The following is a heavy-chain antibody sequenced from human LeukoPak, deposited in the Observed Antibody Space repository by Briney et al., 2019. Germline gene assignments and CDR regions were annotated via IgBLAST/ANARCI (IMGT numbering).Heavy chain of an antibody. CDR3: ARVYERITIFGVAPNYFDY. D-gene: IGHD3-3*01. CDR2: ISAYNGNT. CDR1: GYTFTSYG. V-gene: IGHV1-18*01. J-gene: IGHJ4*02. Sequence: ASVKVSCKASGYTFTSYGISWVRQAPGQGLEWMGWISAYNGNTNYAQKLQGRVTMTTDTSTSTAYMELRSLRSDDTAVYYCARVYERITIFGVAPNYFDYWGQGTLVTVSS.